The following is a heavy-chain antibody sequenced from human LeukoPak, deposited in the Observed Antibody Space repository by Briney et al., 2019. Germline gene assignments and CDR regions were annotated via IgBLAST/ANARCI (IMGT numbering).Heavy chain of an antibody. CDR3: ARTDTAMVNDFDY. J-gene: IGHJ4*02. D-gene: IGHD5-18*01. Sequence: SVKVSCKASGGTFSSYAISWVRQAPGQGLEWMGGIIPIFGRANYAQKFQGRVTITTDESTSTAYMELSSLRSEDTAVYYCARTDTAMVNDFDYWGQGTLVTVSS. CDR2: IIPIFGRA. V-gene: IGHV1-69*05. CDR1: GGTFSSYA.